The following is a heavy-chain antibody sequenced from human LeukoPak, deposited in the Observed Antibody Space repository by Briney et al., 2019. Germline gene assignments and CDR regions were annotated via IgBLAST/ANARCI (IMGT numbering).Heavy chain of an antibody. CDR1: GYTFTSCD. Sequence: GASVKVSCKASGYTFTSCDINWVRQATGQGLEWMGWMNPNSGNTGYAQKFQGRVTMTRNTSISTAYMELSSLRSEDTAVYYCARADNGYSYGPVLYYGMDVWGQGPTVTVSS. J-gene: IGHJ6*02. D-gene: IGHD5-18*01. CDR3: ARADNGYSYGPVLYYGMDV. V-gene: IGHV1-8*01. CDR2: MNPNSGNT.